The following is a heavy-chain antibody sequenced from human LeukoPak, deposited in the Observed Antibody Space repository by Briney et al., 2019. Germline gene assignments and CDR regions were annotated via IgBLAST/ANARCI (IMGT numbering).Heavy chain of an antibody. D-gene: IGHD6-19*01. CDR2: ISSSSSYI. Sequence: GGSLRLSCAASGFTFSSYSMNWVRQAPGKGLEWVSSISSSSSYIYYADSVKGRFTISRDNAKNSLYLQMNSLRAEDTAVYYCARQWGWFTSGWWLDTFDVWGQGSMVIVSS. V-gene: IGHV3-21*01. CDR3: ARQWGWFTSGWWLDTFDV. CDR1: GFTFSSYS. J-gene: IGHJ3*01.